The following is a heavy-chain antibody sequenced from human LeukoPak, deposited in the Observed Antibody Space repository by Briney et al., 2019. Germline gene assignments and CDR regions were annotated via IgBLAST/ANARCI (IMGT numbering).Heavy chain of an antibody. D-gene: IGHD3-22*01. CDR1: GFTFSSYG. Sequence: AGGSLRLSCAAAGFTFSSYGMRWVRQAPGKGLEWVALIRYDGSNKYYADSVKGRFTISRDNSKNTLYLQMDSLRAEDTAVYYCARGYYYYDSSGYYPSYFDYWGQGILVTVSS. CDR3: ARGYYYYDSSGYYPSYFDY. V-gene: IGHV3-30*02. J-gene: IGHJ4*02. CDR2: IRYDGSNK.